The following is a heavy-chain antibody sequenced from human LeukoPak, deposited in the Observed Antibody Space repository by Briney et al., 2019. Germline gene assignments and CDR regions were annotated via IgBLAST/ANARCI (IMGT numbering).Heavy chain of an antibody. V-gene: IGHV4-34*01. J-gene: IGHJ4*02. Sequence: SETLSLTCAVYGGSFSGYYWNWIRQPPGKGLEWIGEINHSGSTNYNPSLKSRVTISVDTSKNQFSLRLSSVTAADTAVYYCARDEKLLPPNYWGQGTLVTVSS. CDR2: INHSGST. CDR1: GGSFSGYY. CDR3: ARDEKLLPPNY. D-gene: IGHD3-22*01.